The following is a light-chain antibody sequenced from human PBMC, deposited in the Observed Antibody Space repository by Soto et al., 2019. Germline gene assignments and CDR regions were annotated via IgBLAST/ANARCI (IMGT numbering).Light chain of an antibody. V-gene: IGKV3-15*01. CDR3: QQYNDWPPA. CDR2: GAS. CDR1: QSVSSK. J-gene: IGKJ4*01. Sequence: ETAMTQSPATLSLSPGEIATLSCRASQSVSSKLVWYQQKPGQAPRFLIYGASTRATGIPARFRGSGSGTELTLTIDSLQSEDVAVYYCQQYNDWPPALGGGTKVDIK.